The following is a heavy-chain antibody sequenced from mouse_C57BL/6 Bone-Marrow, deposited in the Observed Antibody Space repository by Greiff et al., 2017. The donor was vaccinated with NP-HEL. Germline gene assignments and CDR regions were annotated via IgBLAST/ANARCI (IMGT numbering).Heavy chain of an antibody. CDR3: ARDTTVVAGTYFDY. Sequence: QVQLKQPGAELVKPGASVKLSCKASGYTFTSYWMHWVKQRPGRGLEWIGRIDPNSGGPKYNEKFKSKATLTVDKPSSTAYMQLSSLTSEDSAVYYCARDTTVVAGTYFDYWGQGTTLTVSS. V-gene: IGHV1-72*01. J-gene: IGHJ2*01. CDR2: IDPNSGGP. D-gene: IGHD1-1*01. CDR1: GYTFTSYW.